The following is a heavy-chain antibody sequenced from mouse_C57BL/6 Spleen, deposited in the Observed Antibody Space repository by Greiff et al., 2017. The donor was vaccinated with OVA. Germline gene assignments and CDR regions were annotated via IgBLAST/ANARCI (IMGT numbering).Heavy chain of an antibody. CDR2: IHPNSGST. D-gene: IGHD2-5*01. Sequence: VQLQQPGAELVKPGASVKLSCKASGYTFTSYWMHWVKQRPGQGLEWIGMIHPNSGSTNYNEKFKIKATLTVDKSSSTAYMQLSSLTSEDSAVYYCARSDYSSWYFDVWGTGTTVTVSS. V-gene: IGHV1-64*01. CDR1: GYTFTSYW. CDR3: ARSDYSSWYFDV. J-gene: IGHJ1*03.